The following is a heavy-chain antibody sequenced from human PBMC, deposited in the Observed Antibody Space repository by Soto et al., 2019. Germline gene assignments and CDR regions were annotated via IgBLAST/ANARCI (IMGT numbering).Heavy chain of an antibody. CDR3: ARVGGRYSSGTDWFDP. V-gene: IGHV1-2*04. CDR1: GYTFTGYY. J-gene: IGHJ5*02. CDR2: INPNSGGT. D-gene: IGHD6-19*01. Sequence: GASVKVSCKASGYTFTGYYMHWVRRAPGQGLEWMGWINPNSGGTNYAQKFQGWVTMTRDTSISTAYMELSRLRSDDTAVYYCARVGGRYSSGTDWFDPWAQGTLVTVPQ.